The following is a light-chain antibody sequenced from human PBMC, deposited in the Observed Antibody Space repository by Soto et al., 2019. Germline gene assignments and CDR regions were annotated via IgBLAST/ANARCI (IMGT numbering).Light chain of an antibody. CDR1: QSVSSN. Sequence: EIVLTQSPATLSVSPGERATLSCRASQSVSSNLAWYQQKPGQAPRVLIYDASNRASGIPARFSGSGSGTDFTLTISSLEPEDFAVYYCQQRSDWQVTFGGGTKVDIK. CDR2: DAS. V-gene: IGKV3-11*01. CDR3: QQRSDWQVT. J-gene: IGKJ4*01.